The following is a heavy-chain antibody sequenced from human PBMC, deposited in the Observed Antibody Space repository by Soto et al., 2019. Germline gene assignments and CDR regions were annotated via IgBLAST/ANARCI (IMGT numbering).Heavy chain of an antibody. V-gene: IGHV1-18*01. J-gene: IGHJ4*02. CDR2: ISAYNGNT. CDR3: ARVQGSSWYTVTATHFDS. CDR1: WYTFTSYG. Sequence: ASVKVSCKASWYTFTSYGISWVRQAPGQGLEWMGWISAYNGNTNYAQKLQGRVTMTTDTSTSTAYMELRSLRSDDTAVYYCARVQGSSWYTVTATHFDSWGQGTLVTVSS. D-gene: IGHD6-13*01.